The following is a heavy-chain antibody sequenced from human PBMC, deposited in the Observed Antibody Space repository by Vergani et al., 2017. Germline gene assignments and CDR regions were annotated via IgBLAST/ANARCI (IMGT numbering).Heavy chain of an antibody. CDR3: ARGTRSGYGGGGFDY. V-gene: IGHV1-46*01. Sequence: QVQLVQSGAEVKKPGASVKVSCKASGYTFTSYYMHWVRQAPGQGLEWMGIINPSGGSTSYAQKFQGRVTMTRDTSTSTXYRELSSLRSEDTAVYYCARGTRSGYGGGGFDYWGQGTLVTVSS. CDR1: GYTFTSYY. D-gene: IGHD3-22*01. J-gene: IGHJ4*02. CDR2: INPSGGST.